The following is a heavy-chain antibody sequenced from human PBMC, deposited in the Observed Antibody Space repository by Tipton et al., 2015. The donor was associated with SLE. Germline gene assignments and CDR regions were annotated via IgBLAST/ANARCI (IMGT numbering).Heavy chain of an antibody. Sequence: RSLRLSCAASGFTFSSYGVHWVRQAPGKGPEWVALISYDGTNKYYADSVKGRFTISRDNSKKTLHLQMNSLRAEDTAVYYCARPRHSGSYSGNDAFDIWGQGTMVTVSS. CDR3: ARPRHSGSYSGNDAFDI. CDR2: ISYDGTNK. D-gene: IGHD1-26*01. CDR1: GFTFSSYG. V-gene: IGHV3-30*03. J-gene: IGHJ3*02.